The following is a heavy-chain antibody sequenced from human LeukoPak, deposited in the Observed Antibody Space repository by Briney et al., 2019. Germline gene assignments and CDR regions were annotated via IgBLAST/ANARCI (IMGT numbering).Heavy chain of an antibody. CDR1: GYTFTGYF. D-gene: IGHD6-6*01. CDR2: INPSGGST. V-gene: IGHV1-46*01. Sequence: GALVKVSCKASGYTFTGYFIHWVRQAPGQGLEWMGWINPSGGSTTYAQKFQGRVTMTRDTSTSTVYMELSSLRSEDTGVYYCASQSIMDVWGQGTTVTVSS. CDR3: ASQSIMDV. J-gene: IGHJ6*02.